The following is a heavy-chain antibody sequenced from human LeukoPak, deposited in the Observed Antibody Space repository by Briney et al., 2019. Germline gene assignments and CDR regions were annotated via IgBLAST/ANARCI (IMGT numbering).Heavy chain of an antibody. V-gene: IGHV4-59*01. CDR1: GGSTTNYY. CDR3: ARGPTRYYFDY. CDR2: IYYSGNT. J-gene: IGHJ4*02. Sequence: SETLSLTCTVSGGSTTNYYWSWIRQPPGKGLEWIGYIYYSGNTNCNPSLRSRVTISVDTSNNQFSLNLSSVTAADTAVYYCARGPTRYYFDYWGQGTLVTVSS.